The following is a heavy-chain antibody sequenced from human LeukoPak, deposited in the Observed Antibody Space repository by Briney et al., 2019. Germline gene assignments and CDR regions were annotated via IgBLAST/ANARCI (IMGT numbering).Heavy chain of an antibody. Sequence: PSETLSLTCTVSGGSISTGNYYWGWIRQPPGKGLEWIGSIYYTGNTPYSPSLKSRVTISVDTSKNQFSLKLSSVTVADTAVYYCARQNSYYDYVRGTYRPYYFDNWGQGTLVTVSS. CDR3: ARQNSYYDYVRGTYRPYYFDN. CDR2: IYYTGNT. V-gene: IGHV4-39*01. D-gene: IGHD3-16*02. CDR1: GGSISTGNYY. J-gene: IGHJ4*02.